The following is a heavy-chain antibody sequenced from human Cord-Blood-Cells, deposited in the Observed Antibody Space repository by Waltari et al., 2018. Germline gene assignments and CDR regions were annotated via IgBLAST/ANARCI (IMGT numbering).Heavy chain of an antibody. D-gene: IGHD1-20*01. J-gene: IGHJ3*02. Sequence: QVQLQQWGAGLLKPSETLSLTCAVYGGSFSGYYWSWIRQPPGKGVEWIGEINHSGSTNYNPSLKSRVTISVDTSKNQFSLKLSSVTTADTAVYYCARDPITAYDAFDIWGQGTMVTVSS. CDR1: GGSFSGYY. CDR3: ARDPITAYDAFDI. V-gene: IGHV4-34*01. CDR2: INHSGST.